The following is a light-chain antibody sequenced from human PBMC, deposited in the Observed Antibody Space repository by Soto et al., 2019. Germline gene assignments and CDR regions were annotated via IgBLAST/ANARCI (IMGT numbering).Light chain of an antibody. CDR2: DVN. V-gene: IGLV2-14*01. J-gene: IGLJ3*02. Sequence: QSVLTQPASVSGSPGQSITISCTGTSGDVGVYNYVSWYQQHPGKAPKLMIYDVNNRPSGVSNRFSGSKSGNTASLTISGLQAEDEADYYCSSHTTSSTWVFGGGTKLTVL. CDR1: SGDVGVYNY. CDR3: SSHTTSSTWV.